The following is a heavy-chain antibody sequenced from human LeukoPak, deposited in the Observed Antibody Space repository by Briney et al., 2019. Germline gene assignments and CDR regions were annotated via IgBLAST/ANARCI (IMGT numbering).Heavy chain of an antibody. CDR2: IYYSGST. J-gene: IGHJ4*02. V-gene: IGHV4-59*01. CDR3: ARDGGSYGAVDY. CDR1: GGSISSYY. D-gene: IGHD4-17*01. Sequence: SETLSLTCTVSGGSISSYYWSWIRQPPGKGLEWIGYIYYSGSTNYNPSLKSRVTISVDTSKNQFSLKLSSVTAADTAMYYCARDGGSYGAVDYWGQGTLVTVSS.